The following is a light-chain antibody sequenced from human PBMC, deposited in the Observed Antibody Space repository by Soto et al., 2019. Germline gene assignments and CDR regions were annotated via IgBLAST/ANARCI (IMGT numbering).Light chain of an antibody. CDR2: GAS. V-gene: IGKV3-15*01. Sequence: EIVMTQSPATLSVSPGERATLSCRASQSVSSNLAWYQQKPGQAPRLLIYGASNRATGIPARFSGSGSGTEFTRTISSLQSEDFAVYYCQQYNNWPPMYTFGQGTKLESK. CDR1: QSVSSN. CDR3: QQYNNWPPMYT. J-gene: IGKJ2*01.